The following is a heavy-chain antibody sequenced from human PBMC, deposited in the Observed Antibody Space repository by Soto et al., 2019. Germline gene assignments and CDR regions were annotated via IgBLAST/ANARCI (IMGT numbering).Heavy chain of an antibody. D-gene: IGHD2-21*02. J-gene: IGHJ3*02. CDR2: IRSKAYGGTT. CDR1: GFTFGDYA. CDR3: TRLGYCGGDCYPYDAFDI. Sequence: EVQLVESGGGLVKPGRSLRLSCTASGFTFGDYAMSWFRQAPGKGLEWVGFIRSKAYGGTTEYAASVKGRFTISRDDSKSIAYLQMNSLKTEDTAVYYCTRLGYCGGDCYPYDAFDIWVQETMVTVSS. V-gene: IGHV3-49*05.